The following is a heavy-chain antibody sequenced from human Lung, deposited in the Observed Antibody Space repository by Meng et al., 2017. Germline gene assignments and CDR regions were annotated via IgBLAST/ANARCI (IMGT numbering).Heavy chain of an antibody. V-gene: IGHV1-2*06. CDR1: GYTFPDYW. CDR3: ARDEDISAAGKLFGDY. CDR2: INPKSGDT. Sequence: QVQLVQSGAEVKKPGASVKVSCKASGYTFPDYWLHWVRRAPGQGLERMGRINPKSGDTHYAQRFQGRVTMTGDTSISTAYMELSGLRSDDTAMYYCARDEDISAAGKLFGDYWGQGTLVTVSS. D-gene: IGHD6-13*01. J-gene: IGHJ4*02.